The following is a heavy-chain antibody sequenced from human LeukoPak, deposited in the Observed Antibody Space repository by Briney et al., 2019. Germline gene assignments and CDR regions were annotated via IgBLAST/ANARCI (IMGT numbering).Heavy chain of an antibody. D-gene: IGHD1-26*01. CDR3: ARASGGWDLDY. Sequence: GGSLGLSCAPPGFTSNVFPMNWVRQAPGKGREWISSITSSGTYITYADSIQGRFTISRDNAKNSLYLQMNSLRVDDTALYYCARASGGWDLDYWGHGTLVTVSS. J-gene: IGHJ4*01. V-gene: IGHV3-21*01. CDR2: ITSSGTYI. CDR1: GFTSNVFP.